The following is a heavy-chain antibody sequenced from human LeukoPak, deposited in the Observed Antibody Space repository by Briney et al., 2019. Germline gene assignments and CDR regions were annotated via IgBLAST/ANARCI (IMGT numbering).Heavy chain of an antibody. J-gene: IGHJ2*01. V-gene: IGHV4-38-2*01. Sequence: PSETLSLTCDVSGYSISSGYFWGWIRQPPGKGLEWIGSIYHVGNTYQNPSLKGRDTISRDTSKNQFSLKLTSVTTADTAVYYCARSPRWFFDLWGRGTLVTVSS. CDR3: ARSPRWFFDL. CDR1: GYSISSGYF. CDR2: IYHVGNT.